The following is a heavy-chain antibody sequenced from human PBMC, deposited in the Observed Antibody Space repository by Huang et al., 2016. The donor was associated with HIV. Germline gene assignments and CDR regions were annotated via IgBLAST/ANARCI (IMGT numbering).Heavy chain of an antibody. CDR3: ARENEFCGSTNCHHYYYGLDV. D-gene: IGHD2-2*01. V-gene: IGHV4-4*07. J-gene: IGHJ6*02. Sequence: QVQLQESGPGLVKPSETLSLTCTVSGGSFSPYYWSWIRQSAGKGLEWIGRFYTSGNTNYNPSLRSRVTMSVDTSKNQFSLRLTSVTAADTAVYYCARENEFCGSTNCHHYYYGLDVWGQGTTVTVSS. CDR1: GGSFSPYY. CDR2: FYTSGNT.